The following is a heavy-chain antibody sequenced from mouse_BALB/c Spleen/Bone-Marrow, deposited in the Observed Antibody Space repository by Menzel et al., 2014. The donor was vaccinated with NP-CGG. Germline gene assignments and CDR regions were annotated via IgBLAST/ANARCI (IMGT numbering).Heavy chain of an antibody. D-gene: IGHD1-2*01. Sequence: EVQLQQSGAELVKPGASVKLSCTASGFNIKDTYMHWVKQRPEQGLEWIGRIDPANGNTKYDPKFQGKATITADTSSNTAYLQLSSLTSEDTAVYYCARYRHCYGYWYFDVWGAGTTVTVSS. CDR3: ARYRHCYGYWYFDV. CDR2: IDPANGNT. V-gene: IGHV14-3*02. J-gene: IGHJ1*01. CDR1: GFNIKDTY.